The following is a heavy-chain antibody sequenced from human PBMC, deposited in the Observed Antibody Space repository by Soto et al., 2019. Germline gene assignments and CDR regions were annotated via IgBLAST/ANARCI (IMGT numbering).Heavy chain of an antibody. D-gene: IGHD6-6*01. V-gene: IGHV3-74*01. CDR3: AKDRTFGPPLVRFDS. Sequence: EVQLAESGGGLVLTGGSLRLSCAASGFSFVSYWMHWVRQVPGEGLAWVSRINGNADNSDYADSVKGRFTISRDNSKSTLHLQMNSLRVEDTAVYYCAKDRTFGPPLVRFDSWGQGTLVTVSS. CDR2: INGNADNS. CDR1: GFSFVSYW. J-gene: IGHJ4*02.